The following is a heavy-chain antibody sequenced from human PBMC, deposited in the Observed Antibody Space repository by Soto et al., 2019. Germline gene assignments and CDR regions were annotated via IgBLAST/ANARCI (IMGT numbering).Heavy chain of an antibody. CDR3: ARVCGGDCYTAFDI. CDR2: INPSGGGT. V-gene: IGHV1-46*01. J-gene: IGHJ3*02. D-gene: IGHD2-21*02. Sequence: GASVKVSCKASGYTFTSYYMHWVRQAPGQGLEWMGRINPSGGGTSYAQKFQGRVTMTRDTSISTAYMELSRLRSDDTAVYYCARVCGGDCYTAFDIWGQGTMVTVSS. CDR1: GYTFTSYY.